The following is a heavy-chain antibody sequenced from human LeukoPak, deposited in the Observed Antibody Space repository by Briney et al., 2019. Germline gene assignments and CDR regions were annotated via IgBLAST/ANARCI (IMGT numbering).Heavy chain of an antibody. V-gene: IGHV4-34*01. CDR3: ARGRDGYDSYYFDY. CDR2: INHSGST. D-gene: IGHD5-12*01. J-gene: IGHJ4*02. CDR1: GGSFGGYY. Sequence: PSETLSLTCAVYGGSFGGYYSSWIRQPPGKGLEWIGEINHSGSTNYNPSLKSRVTISVDTSKNQFSLKLRSVTAADTAVYYCARGRDGYDSYYFDYWGQGTLVTVSS.